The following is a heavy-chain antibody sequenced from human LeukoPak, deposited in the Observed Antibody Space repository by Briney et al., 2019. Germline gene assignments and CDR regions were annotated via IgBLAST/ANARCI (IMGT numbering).Heavy chain of an antibody. J-gene: IGHJ4*02. Sequence: GGSLRLSCAASGTYWMHWVRQAPGKGLVWVSHINSDGSWTGYADSVKGRFTISKDNAKITVSLQMNNLRAEDTAVYYCVTFYETYWGRGTLVTVSS. CDR2: INSDGSWT. CDR1: GTYW. CDR3: VTFYETY. V-gene: IGHV3-74*01. D-gene: IGHD2/OR15-2a*01.